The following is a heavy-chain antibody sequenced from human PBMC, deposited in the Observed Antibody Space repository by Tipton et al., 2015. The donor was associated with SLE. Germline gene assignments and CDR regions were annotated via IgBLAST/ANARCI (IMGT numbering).Heavy chain of an antibody. Sequence: TLSLTCTVSGGSISSGGYYWSWIRQLPRKGLEWIGYISYFGGTYYNPSLRGRVTISVDTSETQFSLKLSSVTAADTAVYYCARGLLEWSEVWGQGTTVTVSS. J-gene: IGHJ6*02. D-gene: IGHD3-3*01. CDR2: ISYFGGT. CDR3: ARGLLEWSEV. CDR1: GGSISSGGYY. V-gene: IGHV4-31*03.